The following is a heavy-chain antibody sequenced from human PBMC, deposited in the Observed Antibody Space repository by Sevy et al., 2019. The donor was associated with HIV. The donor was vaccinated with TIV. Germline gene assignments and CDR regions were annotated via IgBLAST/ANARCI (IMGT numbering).Heavy chain of an antibody. Sequence: GGSLRLSCAASGFTFSSYNMNWVRQAPGKGLEWISSITGDSSYMYDADSVKGRFTISRDNAKNSLYLHMNGLRAEDTAVYYCARDRPTLNYHASSGYNYYFDSWGQGTLVTFSS. J-gene: IGHJ4*02. D-gene: IGHD3-22*01. CDR2: ITGDSSYM. V-gene: IGHV3-21*01. CDR3: ARDRPTLNYHASSGYNYYFDS. CDR1: GFTFSSYN.